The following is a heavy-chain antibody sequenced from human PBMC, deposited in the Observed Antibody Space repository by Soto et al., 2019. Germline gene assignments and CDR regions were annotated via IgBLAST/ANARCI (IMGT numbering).Heavy chain of an antibody. D-gene: IGHD3-3*01. J-gene: IGHJ6*02. CDR1: GFTFSSYC. CDR3: ARDQGVLDFWSGYYLRTYYYYGMDV. V-gene: IGHV3-33*01. CDR2: IWYDGSNK. Sequence: GGPLIVSCAASGFTFSSYCMHWVRQAPGKGLEWVAVIWYDGSNKYYADSVKGRFTISRDNSKNTLYLQMNSLRAEDTAVYYCARDQGVLDFWSGYYLRTYYYYGMDVWGQGTTVTVSS.